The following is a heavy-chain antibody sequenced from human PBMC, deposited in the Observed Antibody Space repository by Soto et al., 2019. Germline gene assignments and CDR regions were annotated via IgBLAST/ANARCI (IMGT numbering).Heavy chain of an antibody. CDR3: ARGQYSSGGGYFDY. Sequence: EVQLVESGGGWVQPGGSLRLSCAASGFTFSSYEMNWVRQAPGKGLEWVSYISSSGSTIYYADSVKGRFTISRDNAKNSLYMQMNSLRAEDTAVYYCARGQYSSGGGYFDYWGQETLVTVSS. V-gene: IGHV3-48*03. D-gene: IGHD6-19*01. CDR1: GFTFSSYE. J-gene: IGHJ4*02. CDR2: ISSSGSTI.